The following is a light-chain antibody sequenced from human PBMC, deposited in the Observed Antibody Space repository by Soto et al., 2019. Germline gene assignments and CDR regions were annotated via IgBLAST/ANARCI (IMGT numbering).Light chain of an antibody. V-gene: IGKV1-5*01. CDR1: QSISPG. CDR3: QQYNNYSPLT. Sequence: DIQMTQSPSTLSASVGDRLPITCRASQSISPGLAWYQRKPGKALKLLIYDASSLQSGVPSRFSGSGSGTEFTLTISSLQPDDFATYYCQQYNNYSPLTFGGGTKVEIK. J-gene: IGKJ4*01. CDR2: DAS.